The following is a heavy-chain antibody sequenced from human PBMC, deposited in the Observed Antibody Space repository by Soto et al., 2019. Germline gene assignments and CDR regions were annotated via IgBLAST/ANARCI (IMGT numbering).Heavy chain of an antibody. CDR2: ISYDGSNK. CDR3: AKEPLAAAGTTLGY. V-gene: IGHV3-30*18. Sequence: QVQLVESGGGVVQPGRSLRLSCAASGFTFSSYGMHWVRQAPGKGLEWVAVISYDGSNKYYADSVKGRFTISRDNSKNTLYLQMNSLRAEDTAVYYCAKEPLAAAGTTLGYWGQGTLVTVSS. D-gene: IGHD6-13*01. CDR1: GFTFSSYG. J-gene: IGHJ4*02.